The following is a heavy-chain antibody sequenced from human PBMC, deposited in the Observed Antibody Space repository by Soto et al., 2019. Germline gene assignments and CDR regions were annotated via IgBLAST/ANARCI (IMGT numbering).Heavy chain of an antibody. Sequence: QVQLQESGPGLVKPSQTLSLTCTVSGGSISSGDYYWSWIRQPPGKGLEWIGYIYYSGSTYYNPSLKSRVTISVDTSKNQFSLKLSSVTAADTAVYYRARGDGGYGYYFDYWGQGTLVTVSS. CDR1: GGSISSGDYY. J-gene: IGHJ4*02. D-gene: IGHD5-12*01. CDR3: ARGDGGYGYYFDY. CDR2: IYYSGST. V-gene: IGHV4-30-4*01.